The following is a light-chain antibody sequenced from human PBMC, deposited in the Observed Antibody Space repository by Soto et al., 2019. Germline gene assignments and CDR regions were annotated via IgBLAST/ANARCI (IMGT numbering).Light chain of an antibody. CDR2: GAS. Sequence: EIVLTQSPGTLSLSPGERATLSCRASQSVSSSYLAWYQQKPGQDPRLLIYGASTRATGNPARFSGSGSGTDFTLTISRLEPEDFAVYYCQQYGSSGTFGQGTKVDIK. CDR1: QSVSSSY. CDR3: QQYGSSGT. J-gene: IGKJ1*01. V-gene: IGKV3-20*01.